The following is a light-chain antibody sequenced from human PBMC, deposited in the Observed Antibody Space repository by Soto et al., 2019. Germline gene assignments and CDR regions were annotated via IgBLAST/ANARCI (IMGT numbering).Light chain of an antibody. CDR2: GNS. Sequence: QSVLTQPPSVSGASGQRVTISCTGSSSNIGAGYDVHWYQQLPGTAPNLLIYGNSNRPSGVPDRFSGSKSGTSASLAITGLQAEDEADYYCQSYDSSLSGYVFGTGTKLTVL. J-gene: IGLJ1*01. CDR1: SSNIGAGYD. V-gene: IGLV1-40*01. CDR3: QSYDSSLSGYV.